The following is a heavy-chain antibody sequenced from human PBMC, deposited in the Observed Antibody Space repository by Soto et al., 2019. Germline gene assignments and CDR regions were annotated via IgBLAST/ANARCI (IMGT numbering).Heavy chain of an antibody. D-gene: IGHD6-19*01. J-gene: IGHJ4*02. Sequence: QVQLVQSGAEVKKPGASVKVSCEGSGYTFIDYYMHWVRQAPGQGFEWMGRISPKSGGTNYAQKFQGRVTMTWDTSLNTAYMELSSLMSKVTSVYYCERPPGYISDWYFFDLWGQGTLVSVSS. CDR2: ISPKSGGT. CDR3: ERPPGYISDWYFFDL. CDR1: GYTFIDYY. V-gene: IGHV1-2*02.